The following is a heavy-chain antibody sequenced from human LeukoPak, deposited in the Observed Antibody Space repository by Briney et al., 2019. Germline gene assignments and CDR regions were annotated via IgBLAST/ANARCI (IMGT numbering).Heavy chain of an antibody. CDR3: ARDSPRGFIAENWFDP. CDR1: GYTFTSYG. Sequence: ASVTVSCKASGYTFTSYGISWVRQAPGQGLEWMGWISAYNGNTNYAQKLQGRATITTDTSTSTAYMELRSLRSDDTAVYYCARDSPRGFIAENWFDPWGQGTLVTVSS. V-gene: IGHV1-18*01. CDR2: ISAYNGNT. D-gene: IGHD6-13*01. J-gene: IGHJ5*02.